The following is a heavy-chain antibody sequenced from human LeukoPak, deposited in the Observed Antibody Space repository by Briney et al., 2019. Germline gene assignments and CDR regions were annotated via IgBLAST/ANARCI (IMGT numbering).Heavy chain of an antibody. J-gene: IGHJ4*02. Sequence: ASVKVSCKASGYTFTSYAMHWVRQAPGQRREWMGWINAGNGNTKYSQEFQGRVTITRDTSASTAYMELSSLRSEDMAVYYCARAGYSYGPGHFDYWGQGTLVTASS. CDR3: ARAGYSYGPGHFDY. CDR2: INAGNGNT. D-gene: IGHD5-18*01. CDR1: GYTFTSYA. V-gene: IGHV1-3*03.